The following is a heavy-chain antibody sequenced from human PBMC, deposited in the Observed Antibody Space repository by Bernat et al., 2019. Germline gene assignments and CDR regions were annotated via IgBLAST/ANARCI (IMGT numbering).Heavy chain of an antibody. Sequence: QVQLVESGGGVVQPGRSLRLSCAASGFTFSSYGMHWVRQAPGKGLEWVAVISYDGSNKYYADSVKGRFTISRDNSKNTLYLQINSLGAEDTAVYYCAKDGQWLVPRYYFDYWGQGTLVTVSS. D-gene: IGHD6-19*01. CDR3: AKDGQWLVPRYYFDY. CDR2: ISYDGSNK. V-gene: IGHV3-30*18. J-gene: IGHJ4*02. CDR1: GFTFSSYG.